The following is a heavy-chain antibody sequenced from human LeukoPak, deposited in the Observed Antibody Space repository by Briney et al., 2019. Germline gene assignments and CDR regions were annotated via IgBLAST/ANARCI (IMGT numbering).Heavy chain of an antibody. CDR1: GGSISSSTYY. D-gene: IGHD6-19*01. Sequence: SETLSLTCTVSGGSISSSTYYLGWIRQPPGKGLEWIGSIYYSGSTHYNPSLKSRVTVSVDTSKNQFSLKLSSVTAADTAVYYCARDSSGWYVDYWGQGTLVTVSS. CDR2: IYYSGST. CDR3: ARDSSGWYVDY. V-gene: IGHV4-39*01. J-gene: IGHJ4*02.